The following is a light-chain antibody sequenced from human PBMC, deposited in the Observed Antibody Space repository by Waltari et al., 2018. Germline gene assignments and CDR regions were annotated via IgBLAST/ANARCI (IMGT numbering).Light chain of an antibody. CDR2: DVS. V-gene: IGLV2-14*03. J-gene: IGLJ2*01. CDR1: SSDVGDFNS. CDR3: SAFTTSSTLL. Sequence: QSALTQPASVSASPGESITLSCTATSSDVGDFNSVSWYQQHPGKAPKFMIYDVSNRPSGVSHRSSGSKSGNTASLTISGLQAEDEAVYYCSAFTTSSTLLFGGGTKLTVL.